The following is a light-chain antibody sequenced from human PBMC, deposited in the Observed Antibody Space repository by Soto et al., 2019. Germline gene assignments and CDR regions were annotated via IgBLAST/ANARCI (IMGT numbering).Light chain of an antibody. CDR1: QSISSS. V-gene: IGKV1-39*01. CDR3: QHSSSRPRA. CDR2: TES. J-gene: IGKJ1*01. Sequence: IRIPECPVARSAAFFDRFNISFRASQSISSSVNWYQQKAGKAPNLLIYTESNLESGVPSRFSGSGSGTDFTLTISSLQPEDFAPYFCQHSSSRPRAFGQATNLDIK.